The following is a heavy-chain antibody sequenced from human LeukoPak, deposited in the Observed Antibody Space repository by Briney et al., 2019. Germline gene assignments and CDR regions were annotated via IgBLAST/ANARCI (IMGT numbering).Heavy chain of an antibody. CDR1: GXSISSYY. D-gene: IGHD5-18*01. CDR3: ARETAMVTGYFDY. J-gene: IGHJ4*02. Sequence: SETLSLTWTVSGXSISSYYWSWIRQPPGKGLEWIGYIYYSGSTNYNPSLKSRVTISVDTSKNQFSLKLSSVTAADTAVYYCARETAMVTGYFDYWGQGILVTVSS. V-gene: IGHV4-59*01. CDR2: IYYSGST.